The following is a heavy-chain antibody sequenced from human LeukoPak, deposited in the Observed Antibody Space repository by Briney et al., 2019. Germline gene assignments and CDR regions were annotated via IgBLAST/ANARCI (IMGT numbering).Heavy chain of an antibody. D-gene: IGHD6-19*01. CDR2: IYYSGST. V-gene: IGHV4-39*01. Sequence: SETLSLTCTVSGGSVSSGSYYWGWLRQPPGKGLEWIGNIYYSGSTYYNPSLESRVTITVETSKNQFSLMLSSVTAPVTAVYYCARQGSGGFDYWGQGTLVTVSS. CDR3: ARQGSGGFDY. CDR1: GGSVSSGSYY. J-gene: IGHJ4*02.